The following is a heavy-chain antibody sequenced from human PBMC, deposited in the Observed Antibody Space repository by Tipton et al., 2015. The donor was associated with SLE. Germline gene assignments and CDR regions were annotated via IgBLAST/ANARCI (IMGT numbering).Heavy chain of an antibody. D-gene: IGHD2-2*01. CDR1: GGSFSGYY. Sequence: LRLSCAVYGGSFSGYYWSWIRQPPGKGLEWIGEINHSGSTNYNPSLKSRVTISVDTSKNQFSLKLSSVTAADTAVYYCARMRTIVVVPAARELDAFDIWGQGTMATVSS. CDR3: ARMRTIVVVPAARELDAFDI. V-gene: IGHV4-34*01. J-gene: IGHJ3*02. CDR2: INHSGST.